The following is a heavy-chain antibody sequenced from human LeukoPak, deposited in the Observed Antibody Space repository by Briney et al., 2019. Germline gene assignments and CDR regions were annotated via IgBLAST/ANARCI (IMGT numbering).Heavy chain of an antibody. CDR2: IYYSGST. CDR1: GGPISSYY. CDR3: ARVGYSYGYWADY. V-gene: IGHV4-59*01. Sequence: SETLSLTCTVSGGPISSYYWSWIRQPPGKGLEWIGYIYYSGSTNYNPSLKSRVTISVDTSKNQFSLKLSPVTAADTAVYYCARVGYSYGYWADYWGQGTLVTVSS. D-gene: IGHD5-18*01. J-gene: IGHJ4*02.